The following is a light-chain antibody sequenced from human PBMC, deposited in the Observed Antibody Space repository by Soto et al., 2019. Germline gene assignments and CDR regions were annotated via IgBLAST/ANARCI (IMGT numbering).Light chain of an antibody. Sequence: EIVMTQSPATLSVPPGERATLSCRASQSVSSNLAWYQQKPGQAPRLLIYGASTRATGIPARFSGSGSGTEFTLTISSLQSEDFAVYYCQQYNNWPPYTFGQGTKLDIK. CDR3: QQYNNWPPYT. CDR2: GAS. V-gene: IGKV3-15*01. CDR1: QSVSSN. J-gene: IGKJ2*01.